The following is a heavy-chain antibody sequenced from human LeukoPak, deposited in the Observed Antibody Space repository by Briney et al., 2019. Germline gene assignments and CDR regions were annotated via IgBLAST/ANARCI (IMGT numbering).Heavy chain of an antibody. CDR2: ISGSAHKI. Sequence: SGGSLRLSCVGSGFTFSNYAMSWVRQAPGKGLDWVSVISGSAHKIRYADSVRGRFTISRDNSENTVYLQMDNLRGEDTAIYYCAGRITGYSSGYVFWGQGTLVTVS. J-gene: IGHJ4*02. CDR1: GFTFSNYA. CDR3: AGRITGYSSGYVF. D-gene: IGHD5-18*01. V-gene: IGHV3-23*01.